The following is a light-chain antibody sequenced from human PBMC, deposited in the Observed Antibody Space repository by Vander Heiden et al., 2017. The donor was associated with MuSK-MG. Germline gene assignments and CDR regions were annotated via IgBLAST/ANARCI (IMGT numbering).Light chain of an antibody. J-gene: IGKJ4*01. V-gene: IGKV1-39*01. CDR1: QSISSY. CDR2: DAS. Sequence: DIQMTQSPSSLSASIGDRVTITCRASQSISSYLNWYQQKPGKAPKLLIYDASSLQSRVPSRFSGSASGTDFSLTISSLQPEDFATYYCQQSYSTPYTFGGGTKVEIK. CDR3: QQSYSTPYT.